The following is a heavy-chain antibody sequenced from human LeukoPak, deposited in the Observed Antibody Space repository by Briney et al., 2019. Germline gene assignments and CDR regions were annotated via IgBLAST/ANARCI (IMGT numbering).Heavy chain of an antibody. D-gene: IGHD4-17*01. CDR1: GYTFTSYG. J-gene: IGHJ3*02. Sequence: GASVKVSCKASGYTFTSYGISWARQAPGQGLEWMGWISAYNGNTNYAQKLQGRVTMTTDTSTSTAYMELRSLRSDDTAVYYCARDSYGDYGDDAFDIWGQGTMVTVSS. CDR3: ARDSYGDYGDDAFDI. V-gene: IGHV1-18*01. CDR2: ISAYNGNT.